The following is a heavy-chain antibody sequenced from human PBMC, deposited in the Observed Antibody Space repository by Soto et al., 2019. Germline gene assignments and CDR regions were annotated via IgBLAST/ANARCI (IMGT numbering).Heavy chain of an antibody. CDR1: GDTFNIYF. D-gene: IGHD3-10*01. Sequence: ASAKVWCKASGDTFNIYFLNWVRQAPGLGLEWMGRINPILSMSNYAQRFQGRVTMTADKSTSTAYMELSGLRSEDTAIYYCASSYGSGYRAFDYWGPETLLVTVSS. CDR2: INPILSMS. J-gene: IGHJ4*03. CDR3: ASSYGSGYRAFDY. V-gene: IGHV1-69*02.